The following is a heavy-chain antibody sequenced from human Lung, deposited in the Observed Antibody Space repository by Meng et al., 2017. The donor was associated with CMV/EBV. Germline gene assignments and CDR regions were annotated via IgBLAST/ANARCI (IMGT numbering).Heavy chain of an antibody. D-gene: IGHD6-19*01. V-gene: IGHV4-4*02. CDR1: GGSISSSNW. J-gene: IGHJ4*02. CDR2: IYHSGSA. CDR3: ASFPPPGKQWLVTDY. Sequence: QGQPQEPGPGLGKPSGTLSLTCAVSGGSISSSNWWSWVRQPPGKGLEWIGEIYHSGSANYNPSLKSRVTISVDKSKNQFSLKLSSVTAADTAVYYCASFPPPGKQWLVTDYWGQGTLVTVSS.